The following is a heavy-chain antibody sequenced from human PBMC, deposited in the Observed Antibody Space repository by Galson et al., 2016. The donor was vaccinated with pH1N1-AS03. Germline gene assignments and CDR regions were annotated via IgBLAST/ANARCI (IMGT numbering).Heavy chain of an antibody. D-gene: IGHD3-3*01. CDR1: GFTFTNYA. V-gene: IGHV3-64*01. CDR3: ASAQTYDAFWYSYFGD. Sequence: SLRLSCAASGFTFTNYAIHWVRQAPGKGLEYVAAISSDGSGTYYANSVKAIFSISRDNSKTTVYLQMGSQRGEDTAVYYCASAQTYDAFWYSYFGDWGQGSLVTVSS. CDR2: ISSDGSGT. J-gene: IGHJ4*02.